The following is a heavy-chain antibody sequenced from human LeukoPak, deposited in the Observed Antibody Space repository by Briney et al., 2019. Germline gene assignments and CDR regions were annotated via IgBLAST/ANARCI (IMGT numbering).Heavy chain of an antibody. CDR2: IWYDGSNK. Sequence: GGSLRLSCAASGFTFNSYGMPWVRQAPGKGLEWVAVIWYDGSNKYYADSVKGRFTISRDNSKNTLYLQMNSLRAEDTAVYYCAASIAARLFFDYWGQGTLVTVSS. V-gene: IGHV3-33*01. D-gene: IGHD6-6*01. J-gene: IGHJ4*02. CDR1: GFTFNSYG. CDR3: AASIAARLFFDY.